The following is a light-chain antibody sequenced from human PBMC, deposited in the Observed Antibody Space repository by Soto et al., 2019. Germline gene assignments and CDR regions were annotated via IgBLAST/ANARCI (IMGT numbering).Light chain of an antibody. Sequence: EIVMTQSPATLSVSPGERATLSCRASQSVSSNLAWYQQKPGQAPRLLIYGASTRATGIPARFSGSGSGTEFXLTISXLXXXXFXXXYCQQYNNWPRLTFGXGXXVEI. CDR3: QQYNNWPRLT. CDR2: GAS. V-gene: IGKV3-15*01. CDR1: QSVSSN. J-gene: IGKJ4*01.